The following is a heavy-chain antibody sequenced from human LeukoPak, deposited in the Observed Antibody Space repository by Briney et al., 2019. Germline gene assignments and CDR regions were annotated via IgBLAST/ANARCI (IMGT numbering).Heavy chain of an antibody. CDR2: IHPSGST. J-gene: IGHJ4*02. Sequence: SETLSLTCTVSGGSISSGSYYWGWIRQPPGKGLEWIGRIHPSGSTNYNPSLKSRVTLSVDTSKNQFSLKLSSVTAADTAVYYCARGPPPDFDYWGRGTLVTVSS. CDR3: ARGPPPDFDY. CDR1: GGSISSGSYY. V-gene: IGHV4-61*05.